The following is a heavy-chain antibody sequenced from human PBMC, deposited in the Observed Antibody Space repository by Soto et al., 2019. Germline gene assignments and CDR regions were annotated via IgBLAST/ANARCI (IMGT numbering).Heavy chain of an antibody. CDR2: IYYSGNP. CDR1: GGSSVDYY. J-gene: IGHJ5*02. Sequence: LVLMCHRRTVSGGSSVDYYWRCIRKPKGKGLEWIGYIYYSGNPNYNPSLRSRVTMSVDTSKNQFSLKLSSVTAADTAVYYCARDLGFCSSTSCYPWFDPWGQGTLVTVSS. CDR3: ARDLGFCSSTSCYPWFDP. V-gene: IGHV4-59*01. D-gene: IGHD2-2*01.